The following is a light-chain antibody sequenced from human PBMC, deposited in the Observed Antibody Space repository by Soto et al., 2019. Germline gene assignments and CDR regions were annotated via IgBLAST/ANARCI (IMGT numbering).Light chain of an antibody. CDR1: QNITKN. CDR2: TTS. CDR3: QQSFNTPFT. J-gene: IGKJ3*01. Sequence: DIQMTQSPSSLSASVGDRVTITCRASQNITKNLNWYQQKPGKAPKLLIYTTSNYRSGVPPSFIGSGSGTDFTLTISSRQFEDFATYYCQQSFNTPFTFGPGTIVDI. V-gene: IGKV1-39*01.